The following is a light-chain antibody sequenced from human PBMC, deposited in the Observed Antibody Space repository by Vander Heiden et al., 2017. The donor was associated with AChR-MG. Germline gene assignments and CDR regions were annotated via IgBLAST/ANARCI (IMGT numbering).Light chain of an antibody. Sequence: SYELTQPPSVSVSPGQTASITCSGDKLGNKYAFWYQQKPGHSPVLLIYQDRKRPSGIPERFSGSNSGNTATLTISGTQAMDEADYYCQAWDSRIVFGGGTKLTVL. V-gene: IGLV3-1*01. CDR1: KLGNKY. CDR2: QDR. CDR3: QAWDSRIV. J-gene: IGLJ2*01.